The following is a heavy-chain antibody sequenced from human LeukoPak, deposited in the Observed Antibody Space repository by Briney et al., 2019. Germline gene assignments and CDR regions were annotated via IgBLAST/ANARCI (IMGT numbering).Heavy chain of an antibody. CDR1: GYTLTSYD. Sequence: ASVKVSCKASGYTLTSYDINWVRQATGQGLEWMGWMNPNSGNTGYAQKFQGRVTMTRNTSISTAYMELSSLRSEDTAVYYCARGFAAIPTYYYYYYMDVWSKGTTVTVSS. CDR3: ARGFAAIPTYYYYYYMDV. J-gene: IGHJ6*03. D-gene: IGHD5-18*01. V-gene: IGHV1-8*01. CDR2: MNPNSGNT.